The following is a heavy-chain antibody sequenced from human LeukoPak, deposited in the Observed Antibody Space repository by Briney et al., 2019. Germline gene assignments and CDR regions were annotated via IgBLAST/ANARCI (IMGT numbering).Heavy chain of an antibody. Sequence: PSETLSLTCTVSGGSISSYYWSWIRQPPGKGLEWIGYIYYSGSTNYNPSLKSRVTISVDTSKNQFSLKLSSVTAADTAVYYCARAGFGYDDYLDYWGQGTLVTVSS. CDR1: GGSISSYY. CDR2: IYYSGST. CDR3: ARAGFGYDDYLDY. J-gene: IGHJ4*02. V-gene: IGHV4-59*01. D-gene: IGHD5-12*01.